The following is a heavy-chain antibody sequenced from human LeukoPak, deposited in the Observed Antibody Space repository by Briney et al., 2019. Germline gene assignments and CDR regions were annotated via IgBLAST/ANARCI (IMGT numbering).Heavy chain of an antibody. V-gene: IGHV3-23*01. CDR3: AKDLSFTRYCSSTSCYILR. J-gene: IGHJ4*02. D-gene: IGHD2-2*02. CDR1: GFTFSSYA. CDR2: ISGSGGST. Sequence: PGGSLRLSCAASGFTFSSYAMSWVRQAPGKGLEWVSAISGSGGSTYYADSVKGRFTISRDNSKNTLYLQMNSLRAEDTAVYYCAKDLSFTRYCSSTSCYILRWGQGTLVTVSS.